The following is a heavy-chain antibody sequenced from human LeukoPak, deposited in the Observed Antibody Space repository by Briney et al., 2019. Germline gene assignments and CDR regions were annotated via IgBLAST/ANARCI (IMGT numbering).Heavy chain of an antibody. V-gene: IGHV3-30*04. CDR3: ARAGYDTRSWCGY. CDR1: GFTFSSCP. CDR2: IGYDGVNK. Sequence: GGSLRLSCAASGFTFSSCPFHWVRQAPGKGLEWVAVIGYDGVNKFYTDSVRGRFTISRDDSKSTLYLQMNSLRAEDTAVYYCARAGYDTRSWCGYWGQGTLVTVSS. J-gene: IGHJ4*02. D-gene: IGHD3-9*01.